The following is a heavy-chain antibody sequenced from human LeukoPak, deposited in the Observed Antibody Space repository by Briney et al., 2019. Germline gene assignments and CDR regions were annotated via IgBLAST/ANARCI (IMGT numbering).Heavy chain of an antibody. CDR2: INHSGST. CDR1: GGSFSGYY. Sequence: PSETLSLTCAVYGGSFSGYYWSWIRQPPGKGLEWIGEINHSGSTNYNPSLKSRVTISVDTSKNQFSLKLSSVTAADTAVYYCARQEGLRFLEWLSLYMDVWGKGTTVTVSS. D-gene: IGHD3-3*01. J-gene: IGHJ6*03. CDR3: ARQEGLRFLEWLSLYMDV. V-gene: IGHV4-34*01.